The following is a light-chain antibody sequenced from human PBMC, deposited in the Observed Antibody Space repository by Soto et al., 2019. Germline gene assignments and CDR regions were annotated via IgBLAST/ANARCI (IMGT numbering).Light chain of an antibody. CDR3: AAWDDSLNALV. Sequence: QAVVTQPPSASGTPGQRVTISCSGSSSNIGSNTVSWYQQVPGTAPKLLIYSNNQRPSGVPDRFSGSKSGTSASLATSGLQSEDEADYYCAAWDDSLNALVFGTGTKLTVL. CDR1: SSNIGSNT. V-gene: IGLV1-44*01. J-gene: IGLJ1*01. CDR2: SNN.